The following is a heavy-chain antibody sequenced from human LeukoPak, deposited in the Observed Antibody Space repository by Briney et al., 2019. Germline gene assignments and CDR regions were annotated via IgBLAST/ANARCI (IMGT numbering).Heavy chain of an antibody. Sequence: ASVTVSCKASGYTLTSYYMHWVRQAPGQGLEWMGIINPSGGSTSYAQKFQGRVTMTRNTSISTVYMELSSLRSEDTAVYYCARAFLSYGSGSYNIDYWGQGTLVTVSS. CDR3: ARAFLSYGSGSYNIDY. CDR1: GYTLTSYY. V-gene: IGHV1-46*01. J-gene: IGHJ4*02. CDR2: INPSGGST. D-gene: IGHD3-10*01.